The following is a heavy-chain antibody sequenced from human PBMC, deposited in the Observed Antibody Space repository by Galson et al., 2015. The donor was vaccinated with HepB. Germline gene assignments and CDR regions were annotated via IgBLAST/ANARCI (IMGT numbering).Heavy chain of an antibody. CDR1: GFSFSSFG. D-gene: IGHD6-19*01. CDR2: ISSSSTYV. CDR3: ARDRGGYIVGVDY. V-gene: IGHV3-21*01. J-gene: IGHJ4*02. Sequence: SLRLSCATSGFSFSSFGFNWVRQAPGKGLEWVSSISSSSTYVYYADLVKGRFTISRDNAKNSLYLQMNSLRAEDTAVYYCARDRGGYIVGVDYWGQGTLVTVSS.